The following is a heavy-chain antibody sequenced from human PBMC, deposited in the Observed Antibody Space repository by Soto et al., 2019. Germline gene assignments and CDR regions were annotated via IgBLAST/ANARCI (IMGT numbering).Heavy chain of an antibody. CDR1: GFTVSSNY. CDR2: IYSGGST. Sequence: EVQLVESGGGLVQPGGSLRLSCAASGFTVSSNYMSWVRQAPGKGLEWVSVIYSGGSTYYADSVKGRFTISRDNSKNTLYLQRNGLGAGDTVVYYCGRGGGYCSGGSCYEYYFDYWGQGTLVTVSS. V-gene: IGHV3-66*01. CDR3: GRGGGYCSGGSCYEYYFDY. D-gene: IGHD2-15*01. J-gene: IGHJ4*02.